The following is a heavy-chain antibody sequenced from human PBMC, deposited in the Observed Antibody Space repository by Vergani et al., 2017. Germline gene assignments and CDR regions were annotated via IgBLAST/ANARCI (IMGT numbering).Heavy chain of an antibody. CDR3: AGGRADCSGGSCYSGDGDY. V-gene: IGHV4-34*01. D-gene: IGHD2-15*01. CDR2: INHSGST. Sequence: QVQLQQWGAGLLKPSETLSLTCAVYGGSFSGYYWSWIRQPPGKGLEWIGEINHSGSTNYNPSLKSRVTISVDTSKNQFSLKLSSVTAADTAVYYCAGGRADCSGGSCYSGDGDYWGQGTLVTVSS. J-gene: IGHJ4*02. CDR1: GGSFSGYY.